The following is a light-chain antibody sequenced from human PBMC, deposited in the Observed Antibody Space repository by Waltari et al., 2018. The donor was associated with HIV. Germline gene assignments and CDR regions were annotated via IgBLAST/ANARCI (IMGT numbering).Light chain of an antibody. Sequence: VLTQSPATLSLSPGERATISCRASQSVSSYLAWYQQKPGQAPRLLIYDASNRATGIPARFSGSGSGTDFTLTISSLEPEDFAVYYCQQRRNWPPLTFGGGTKVEIK. V-gene: IGKV3-11*01. CDR3: QQRRNWPPLT. J-gene: IGKJ4*01. CDR2: DAS. CDR1: QSVSSY.